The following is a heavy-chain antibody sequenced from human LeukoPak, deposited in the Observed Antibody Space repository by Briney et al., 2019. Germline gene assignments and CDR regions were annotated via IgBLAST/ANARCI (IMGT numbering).Heavy chain of an antibody. CDR2: INHSGST. V-gene: IGHV4-34*01. D-gene: IGHD2-2*01. J-gene: IGHJ4*02. CDR1: GGSFSGYY. Sequence: SETLSLTCAVYGGSFSGYYRSWIRQPPGKGLEWIGEINHSGSTNYNPSLKSRVTISVDTSKNQFSLKLSSVTAADTAVYYCARATNDCSSTSCSLYYFDYWGQGTLVTVSS. CDR3: ARATNDCSSTSCSLYYFDY.